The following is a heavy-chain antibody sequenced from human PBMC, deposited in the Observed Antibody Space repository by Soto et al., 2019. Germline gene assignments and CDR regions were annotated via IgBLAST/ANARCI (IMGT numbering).Heavy chain of an antibody. CDR2: ICGRGNNI. J-gene: IGHJ1*01. Sequence: PGGSLRLSCVASGFTFSDYCMNWVRQAPGKGLEWVSNICGRGNNIHYVDSVNGRFTISRDNAKNSMFLQMNSLRADDTAMYYCARDFWGQG. CDR1: GFTFSDYC. CDR3: ARDF. V-gene: IGHV3-21*06.